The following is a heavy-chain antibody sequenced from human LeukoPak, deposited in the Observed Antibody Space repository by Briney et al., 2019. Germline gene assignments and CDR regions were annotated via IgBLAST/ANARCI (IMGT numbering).Heavy chain of an antibody. CDR3: ARIPMVRGANYYYYGMDV. CDR1: GFSVSNNY. CDR2: IYSGGST. V-gene: IGHV3-53*01. D-gene: IGHD3-10*01. Sequence: GGSLRLSCAASGFSVSNNYMSWVRQAPGKGLEWVSVIYSGGSTYYADSVKGRFTISRDNSKNTLYLQMNSLRAEDTAVYYCARIPMVRGANYYYYGMDVWGQGTTVTVSS. J-gene: IGHJ6*02.